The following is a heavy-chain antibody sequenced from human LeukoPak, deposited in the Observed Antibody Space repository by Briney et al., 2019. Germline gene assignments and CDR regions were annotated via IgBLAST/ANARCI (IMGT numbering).Heavy chain of an antibody. D-gene: IGHD3-22*01. CDR1: GFTVSSNY. J-gene: IGHJ3*02. CDR2: IYSGGST. CDR3: ARETYYYDSSGYYPGAFDI. Sequence: AGGSLRLSCAASGFTVSSNYMGWVRQAPGKGLEWVSVIYSGGSTYYADSVKGRFTISRDNSKNTLYLQMNSPRAEDTAVYYCARETYYYDSSGYYPGAFDIWGQGTMVTVSS. V-gene: IGHV3-53*01.